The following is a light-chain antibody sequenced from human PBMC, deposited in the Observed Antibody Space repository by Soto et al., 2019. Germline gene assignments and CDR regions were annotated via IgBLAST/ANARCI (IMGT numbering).Light chain of an antibody. Sequence: QSALTQPRSVSGSPGQSVTISCTGTSSDVGGYNYVSWYQQHPGKAPKLMIYDVSKRPSGVPDRFSGSKSGNTASLTISGLQAEDEADYYCCSYAGSYTLNYVFGTRTKLTVL. V-gene: IGLV2-11*01. CDR2: DVS. CDR1: SSDVGGYNY. J-gene: IGLJ1*01. CDR3: CSYAGSYTLNYV.